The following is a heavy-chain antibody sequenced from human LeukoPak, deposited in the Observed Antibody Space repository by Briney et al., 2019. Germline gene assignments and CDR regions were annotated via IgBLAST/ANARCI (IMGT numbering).Heavy chain of an antibody. CDR1: GGSISSGSYY. D-gene: IGHD2-2*01. J-gene: IGHJ6*03. CDR2: IYTSGST. Sequence: SQTLSLTCTVSGGSISSGSYYWRWLRQPAGTGLEWIGRIYTSGSTNYNPSLKSRVTISVDTSKNQFSLKLSSVTAADTAVYYCARVSPVCSSTSCSYYYYMDVWGKGTTVTVSS. CDR3: ARVSPVCSSTSCSYYYYMDV. V-gene: IGHV4-61*02.